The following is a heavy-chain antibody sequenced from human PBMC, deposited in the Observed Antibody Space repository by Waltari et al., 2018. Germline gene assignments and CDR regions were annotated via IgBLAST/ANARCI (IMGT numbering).Heavy chain of an antibody. D-gene: IGHD6-19*01. Sequence: QLQLQESGPGLVKPSETLSLPCTVSGDSISGGNYYWGWIRQPPGQGLEWIGSISYSGTTYCNPSLKSRVTMSVDTSKNQFSLNLSSVTAADTAVFYCVRPGSSVGWYYFDYWGQGTLVTVSS. CDR3: VRPGSSVGWYYFDY. CDR2: ISYSGTT. V-gene: IGHV4-39*01. J-gene: IGHJ4*02. CDR1: GDSISGGNYY.